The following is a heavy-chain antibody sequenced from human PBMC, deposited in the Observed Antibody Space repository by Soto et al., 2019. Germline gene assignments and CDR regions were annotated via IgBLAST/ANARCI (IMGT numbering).Heavy chain of an antibody. V-gene: IGHV3-23*01. CDR2: ISGSGGST. CDR3: AKGNTCSSTSCPLEYFDY. D-gene: IGHD2-2*01. CDR1: GFTFSSYA. J-gene: IGHJ4*02. Sequence: EVQLLESGGGLVQSGGSLRLSCAASGFTFSSYAMSWVRQAPGKGLEWVSAISGSGGSTYYADSVKGRFTISRDNSKNTLYLQMNSLRAEDTAVYYCAKGNTCSSTSCPLEYFDYWGQGTLVTVSS.